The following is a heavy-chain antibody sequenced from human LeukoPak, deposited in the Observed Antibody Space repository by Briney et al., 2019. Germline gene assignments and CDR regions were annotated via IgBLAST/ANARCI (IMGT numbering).Heavy chain of an antibody. V-gene: IGHV3-53*05. Sequence: GGPLRLSCAASGFTVSSNYMSWVRQAPGKGLEWVSVIYSGGSTYYADSVKGRFTISRDNSKNTLYLQMNSLRAEDTAVYYCASGYCSSTSCYRLDYWGQGTLVTVSS. CDR2: IYSGGST. CDR1: GFTVSSNY. D-gene: IGHD2-2*02. J-gene: IGHJ4*02. CDR3: ASGYCSSTSCYRLDY.